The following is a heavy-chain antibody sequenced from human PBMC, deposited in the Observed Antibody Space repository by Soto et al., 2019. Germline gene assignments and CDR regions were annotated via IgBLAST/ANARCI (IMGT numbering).Heavy chain of an antibody. Sequence: GGSLRLSCAASGFTFSSYAMSWVRQAPGKGLEGVSAISGGGGSTYYADAVKDQFTSSSDKSKNTLYLQMNSLRAEDTVVYYCAKGRLNGYESDGYDIWGQGTMVTVSS. CDR3: AKGRLNGYESDGYDI. CDR2: ISGGGGST. D-gene: IGHD5-18*01. J-gene: IGHJ3*02. V-gene: IGHV3-23*01. CDR1: GFTFSSYA.